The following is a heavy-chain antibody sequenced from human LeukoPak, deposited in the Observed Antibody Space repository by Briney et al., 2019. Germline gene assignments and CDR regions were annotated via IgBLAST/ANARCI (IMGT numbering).Heavy chain of an antibody. J-gene: IGHJ5*02. CDR2: INPNSGGT. V-gene: IGHV1-2*02. Sequence: GASVKVSCKASGYTFTGYYMHWVRQAPGQGLEWMGWINPNSGGTNYAQKFQGRVTMTRDTSISTAYMELSRLRSDDTAVYYCARCPVGATRVWFDPWGQGTLVTVSS. CDR1: GYTFTGYY. CDR3: ARCPVGATRVWFDP. D-gene: IGHD1-26*01.